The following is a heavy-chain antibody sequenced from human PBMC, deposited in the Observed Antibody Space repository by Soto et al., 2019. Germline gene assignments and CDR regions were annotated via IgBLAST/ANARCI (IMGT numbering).Heavy chain of an antibody. CDR2: IKQDGSEK. CDR1: GFTFSSYW. D-gene: IGHD2-15*01. CDR3: AREGVLVAANPLDY. V-gene: IGHV3-7*01. Sequence: GGSLRLSCAASGFTFSSYWMSWVRQAPGKGLEWVANIKQDGSEKYYVDSVKGRFTISRDNAKNSLYLQMNSLRAEDTAVYYCAREGVLVAANPLDYWGQGTLVTVSS. J-gene: IGHJ4*02.